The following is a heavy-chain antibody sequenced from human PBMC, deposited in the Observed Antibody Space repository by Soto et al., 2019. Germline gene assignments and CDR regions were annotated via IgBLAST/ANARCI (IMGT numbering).Heavy chain of an antibody. D-gene: IGHD4-17*01. Sequence: EVQLVESGGGLVQPGGSLRLSCAASGFTVSSNYMSWVRQAPGKGLEWVSIIYGGGRTNYADSVKGRFTVSRDNYKNTLYLQMNRLRAEDTAMYYCCRPSTVPINWFFDLGGRGTLVTVSS. CDR1: GFTVSSNY. V-gene: IGHV3-66*01. J-gene: IGHJ2*01. CDR3: CRPSTVPINWFFDL. CDR2: IYGGGRT.